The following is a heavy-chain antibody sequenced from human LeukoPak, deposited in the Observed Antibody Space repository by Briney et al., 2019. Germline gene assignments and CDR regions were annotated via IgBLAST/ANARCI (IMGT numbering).Heavy chain of an antibody. CDR3: ARDRWGYSYGAY. D-gene: IGHD5-18*01. CDR2: ISSSSTI. Sequence: GGSLRLSCAASGFTFSSYSMNWVRQAPGKGLEWVSYISSSSTIYYADSVKGRFTISRDNAKNSLYLQMNSLRGDDTAVYYCARDRWGYSYGAYWGQGTLVTVSS. J-gene: IGHJ4*02. V-gene: IGHV3-48*01. CDR1: GFTFSSYS.